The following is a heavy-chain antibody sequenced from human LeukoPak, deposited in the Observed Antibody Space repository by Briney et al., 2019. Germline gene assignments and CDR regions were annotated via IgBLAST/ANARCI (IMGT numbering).Heavy chain of an antibody. Sequence: GGSLRLSCAASGFTFSSYAMSWVRQAPGKGPEWVANIKGDRSKKNLVDSVKGRFTISRDNAKNSLYLEMSSLRAEDTAVYYCARDSNPGDSSGYYDAFDIWGQGTKVTVSS. CDR1: GFTFSSYA. D-gene: IGHD3-22*01. CDR3: ARDSNPGDSSGYYDAFDI. V-gene: IGHV3-7*03. J-gene: IGHJ3*02. CDR2: IKGDRSKK.